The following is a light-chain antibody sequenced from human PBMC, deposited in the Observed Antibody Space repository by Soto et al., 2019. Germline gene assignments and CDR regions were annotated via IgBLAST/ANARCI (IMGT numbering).Light chain of an antibody. CDR3: QSYDRSLSGRV. Sequence: QSVLTQPPSVSGAPGQRVTISCTGSSSNIGAGYDVHWYQQLPGTAPKLLLYGNNNRPSGVPDRFSGSKSGTSASLAITGLQAEDEADYYCQSYDRSLSGRVFGTGTKVTVL. CDR1: SSNIGAGYD. V-gene: IGLV1-40*01. CDR2: GNN. J-gene: IGLJ1*01.